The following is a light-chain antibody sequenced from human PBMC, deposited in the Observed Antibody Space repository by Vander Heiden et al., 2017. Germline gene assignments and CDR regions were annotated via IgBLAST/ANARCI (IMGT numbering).Light chain of an antibody. J-gene: IGLJ3*02. CDR1: SSNSGAGYD. V-gene: IGLV1-40*01. CDR3: QSYDNSLSAWV. CDR2: GNV. Sequence: QSVLTQPPSMSGAPGQRVTISCTVSSSNSGAGYDVHWYQQLPLTAPKLLIYGNVNRPSGVPDRISGSKSGTSASLAITGLQADDEADYYCQSYDNSLSAWVFGGGTKLTAL.